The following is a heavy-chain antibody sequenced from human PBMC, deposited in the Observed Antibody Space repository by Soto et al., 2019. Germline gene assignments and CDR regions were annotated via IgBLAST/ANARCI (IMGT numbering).Heavy chain of an antibody. CDR1: GFTFSSYS. V-gene: IGHV3-48*02. Sequence: GGSLRLSCAASGFTFSSYSMNWVRQAPGKGLEWVSYIISSSSTIYYADSVKGRFTISRDNAKNSLYLQMNSLRDEDTAVYYCASTYDFWSGKDSGGYPAFFDYWGQGTLVTVSS. CDR2: IISSSSTI. D-gene: IGHD3-3*01. CDR3: ASTYDFWSGKDSGGYPAFFDY. J-gene: IGHJ4*02.